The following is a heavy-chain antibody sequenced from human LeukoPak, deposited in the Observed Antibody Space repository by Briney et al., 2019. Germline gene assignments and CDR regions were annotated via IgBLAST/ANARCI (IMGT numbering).Heavy chain of an antibody. Sequence: GGFLRLSCAASGLNVSMNYISWVRRSPGKGLEWGAVFYSGGSTYYADSVKGRFTISRDNSKNTLYLQMNSLRAEDTVVYYCARSDLPVAGQGKVDYWGQGTLVTVSS. CDR3: ARSDLPVAGQGKVDY. CDR1: GLNVSMNY. V-gene: IGHV3-53*01. CDR2: FYSGGST. D-gene: IGHD6-19*01. J-gene: IGHJ4*02.